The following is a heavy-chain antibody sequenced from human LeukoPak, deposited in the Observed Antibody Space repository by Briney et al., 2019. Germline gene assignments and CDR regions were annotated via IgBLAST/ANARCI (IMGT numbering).Heavy chain of an antibody. CDR2: ISYSGST. CDR1: GGSISSSSYY. J-gene: IGHJ4*02. V-gene: IGHV4-39*01. CDR3: ARHDIIAVAFSY. D-gene: IGHD6-19*01. Sequence: SGTLSLTCTVSGGSISSSSYYWGWIRQPPGKGLEWIGSISYSGSTYYNPSPKSRVTISVDTSKNQFSLNLSSVTAADTAVYYCARHDIIAVAFSYWGQGTLVTVSS.